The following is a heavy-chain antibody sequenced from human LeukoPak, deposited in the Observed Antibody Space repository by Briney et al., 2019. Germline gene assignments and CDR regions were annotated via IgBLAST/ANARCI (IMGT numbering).Heavy chain of an antibody. CDR3: ARVQGDSSGYSADY. V-gene: IGHV3-21*01. CDR2: ISGSSSYI. D-gene: IGHD3-22*01. Sequence: PGGSLRLSCAASGFTFSSYSMNWVRQAPGKRLEWVSSISGSSSYIYYADSVKGRFTISRDNAKNSLYLQMNSLRAEDTAVYYCARVQGDSSGYSADYWGQGTLVTVSS. J-gene: IGHJ4*02. CDR1: GFTFSSYS.